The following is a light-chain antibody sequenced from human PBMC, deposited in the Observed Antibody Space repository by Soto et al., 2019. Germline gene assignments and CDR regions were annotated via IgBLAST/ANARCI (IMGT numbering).Light chain of an antibody. V-gene: IGLV1-40*01. CDR1: SSNIGAGYD. J-gene: IGLJ2*01. Sequence: QPVLTQPPSVSGAPGQWVTISCTGSSSNIGAGYDVHWYQQHPGTAPKLLIYGNSNRPSGVPDRFSGSKSGTSASLAITGLQAEDEADYYCQSYDSSLSGYVVFGGGTKLTVL. CDR3: QSYDSSLSGYVV. CDR2: GNS.